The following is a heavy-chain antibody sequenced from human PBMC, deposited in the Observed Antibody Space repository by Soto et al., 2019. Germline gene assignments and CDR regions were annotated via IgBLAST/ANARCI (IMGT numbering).Heavy chain of an antibody. V-gene: IGHV1-69*06. Sequence: SGKVSCKASGGTFSSYAISWVRQAPGQGLEWMGGIIPIFGTANYAQKFQGRVTITADKSTSTAYMELSSLGSEDTAVYYCARVFTVAARGYYFDYWGQGTPVTVSS. CDR1: GGTFSSYA. D-gene: IGHD6-19*01. CDR2: IIPIFGTA. CDR3: ARVFTVAARGYYFDY. J-gene: IGHJ4*02.